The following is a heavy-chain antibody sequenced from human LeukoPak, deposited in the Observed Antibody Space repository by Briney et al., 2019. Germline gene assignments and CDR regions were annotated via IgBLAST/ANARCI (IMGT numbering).Heavy chain of an antibody. CDR2: IWYDGSNK. Sequence: GGSLRLSCAASGFTFSSYGMHWVRQAPGKGLEWVAVIWYDGSNKYYADSVKGRFTISRDNSKNTLYLQMNSLRAEDTAVYYCAKDLKIPGDYVFDYWGQGTLVTVSS. J-gene: IGHJ4*02. V-gene: IGHV3-33*06. CDR3: AKDLKIPGDYVFDY. D-gene: IGHD4-17*01. CDR1: GFTFSSYG.